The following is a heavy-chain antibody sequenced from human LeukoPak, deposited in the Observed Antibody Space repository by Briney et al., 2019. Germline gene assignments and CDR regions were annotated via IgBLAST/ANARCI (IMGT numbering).Heavy chain of an antibody. CDR2: IKSKTDGGTT. CDR3: ASLTGAERGSYFSPIGAFDI. V-gene: IGHV3-15*01. D-gene: IGHD1-26*01. J-gene: IGHJ3*02. CDR1: GFTFSNAW. Sequence: GGSLRLSCAASGFTFSNAWMSWVRQAPGKGLEWVGRIKSKTDGGTTDYAAPVKGRFTISRDDSKNTLYLQMNSLRAEDTAVYYCASLTGAERGSYFSPIGAFDIWGQGTMVTVSS.